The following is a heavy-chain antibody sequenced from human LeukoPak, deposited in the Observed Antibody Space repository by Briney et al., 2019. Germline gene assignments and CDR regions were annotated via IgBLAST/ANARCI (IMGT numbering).Heavy chain of an antibody. CDR1: GFTFSTYA. CDR2: ISGSADST. Sequence: PGGSLRLSCAASGFTFSTYAMRWVRQAPGKGLEWVSAISGSADSTYYADSVKGQFAISRDNSKNTLYLQMNSLRAEDTAVYFCAKDRARGGTTDFDYWGQGTLVTVSS. D-gene: IGHD1-7*01. V-gene: IGHV3-23*01. CDR3: AKDRARGGTTDFDY. J-gene: IGHJ4*02.